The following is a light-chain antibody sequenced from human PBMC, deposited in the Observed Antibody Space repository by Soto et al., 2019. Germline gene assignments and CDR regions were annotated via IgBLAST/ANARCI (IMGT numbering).Light chain of an antibody. J-gene: IGKJ1*01. Sequence: EIVLTQSPAPLSLSPGERATLSCRAIQSPSNYVAWYQQKPGQAPRLLISAVSNRTTGIPARFSGSGSGTEFTLTSSSLQSEDFAVYYCQQYKNWPRTFGQGTKVEIK. CDR2: AVS. V-gene: IGKV3D-15*01. CDR1: QSPSNY. CDR3: QQYKNWPRT.